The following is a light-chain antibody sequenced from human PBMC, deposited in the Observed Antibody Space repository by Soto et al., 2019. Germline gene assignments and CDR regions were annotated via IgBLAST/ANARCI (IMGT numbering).Light chain of an antibody. J-gene: IGKJ5*01. CDR2: GAS. V-gene: IGKV3-20*01. Sequence: EIVLTQSPGTLYLSPGERATLSCRASHSVSSSYLAWYQQKHGQAPRLLIYGASSRATGIPDRFSGSGSGKDFTLTISRLEPEDFAVDYWQQYGSSPPITFGQGTRLELK. CDR3: QQYGSSPPIT. CDR1: HSVSSSY.